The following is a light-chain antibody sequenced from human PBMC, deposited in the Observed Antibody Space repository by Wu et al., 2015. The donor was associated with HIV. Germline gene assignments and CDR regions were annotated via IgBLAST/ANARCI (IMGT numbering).Light chain of an antibody. CDR3: QQYGSSPFT. J-gene: IGKJ3*01. Sequence: EIVLTQSPATLSLSPGESATLSCRASQSVDSYLAWYRQKPGQPPRLLIYGASSRATGIPDRFSGSGSGTDFTLTISRLEPEDFAVYYCQQYGSSPFTFGPGTKVDIK. V-gene: IGKV3-20*01. CDR1: QSVDSY. CDR2: GAS.